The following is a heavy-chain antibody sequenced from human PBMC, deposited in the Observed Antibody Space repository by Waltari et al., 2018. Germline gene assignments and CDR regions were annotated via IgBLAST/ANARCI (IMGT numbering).Heavy chain of an antibody. Sequence: QVQLQESGPGLVKPSQTLSLTCTVSGGSISSGSYYWSWIRQPAGKGREWIGRIYTSGSTNYNPSLKSRVTISVDTSKNQFSLKLSSVTAADTAVYYCAGGYCSGGSCYFDYWGQGTLVTVSS. J-gene: IGHJ4*02. V-gene: IGHV4-61*02. CDR1: GGSISSGSYY. CDR2: IYTSGST. D-gene: IGHD2-15*01. CDR3: AGGYCSGGSCYFDY.